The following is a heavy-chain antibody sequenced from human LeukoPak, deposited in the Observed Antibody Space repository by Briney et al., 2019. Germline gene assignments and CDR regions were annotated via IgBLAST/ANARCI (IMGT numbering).Heavy chain of an antibody. D-gene: IGHD5-18*01. CDR2: IWYDGSNK. CDR3: VKDRSRGYSAPGENFDY. V-gene: IGHV3-30*02. Sequence: PGGSLRLSCAASGFTFSSYAMHWVRQAPGKGLEWVAFIWYDGSNKDYTDSVKGRFTISRDNAKNTLYLQMNSLRLEDTAVYYCVKDRSRGYSAPGENFDYWGQGTLVTVSS. CDR1: GFTFSSYA. J-gene: IGHJ4*02.